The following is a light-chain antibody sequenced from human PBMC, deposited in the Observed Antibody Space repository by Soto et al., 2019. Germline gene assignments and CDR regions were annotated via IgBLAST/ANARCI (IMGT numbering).Light chain of an antibody. V-gene: IGKV3-20*01. Sequence: EIGLTQSPGTLSLSPGERATLSCRASQSVSSTYLAWYQQKPGQAPRLLIYGASSRAIGIPGRFSGSGSETDFTLTISRLEPEDFAVYYCQQDGSSPLTFGGGTTVEIK. CDR3: QQDGSSPLT. CDR2: GAS. J-gene: IGKJ4*01. CDR1: QSVSSTY.